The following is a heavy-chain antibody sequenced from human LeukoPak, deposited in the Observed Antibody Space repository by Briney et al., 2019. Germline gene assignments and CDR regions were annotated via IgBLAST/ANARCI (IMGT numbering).Heavy chain of an antibody. CDR1: GFTFSSHG. D-gene: IGHD3-22*01. V-gene: IGHV3-23*01. Sequence: GGSLRLSCAASGFTFSSHGMSWVRQAPGKGLEWVSVISASAGSTHYVDSVKGRFTISRDNAKNTLYLQMNSLRAEDTAVYYCARDSHDYYDSSDYYYEGGAFDIWGQGTMVTVSS. CDR2: ISASAGST. CDR3: ARDSHDYYDSSDYYYEGGAFDI. J-gene: IGHJ3*02.